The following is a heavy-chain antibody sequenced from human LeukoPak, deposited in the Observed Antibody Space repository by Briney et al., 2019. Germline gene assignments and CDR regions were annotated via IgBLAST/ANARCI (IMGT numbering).Heavy chain of an antibody. J-gene: IGHJ4*02. CDR2: MNPNSGNT. CDR3: ARGPNWGVDY. Sequence: ASVKVSCKASGYTFTSYDINWVRQAPGQGLEWMGWMNPNSGNTDYAQTFQGRVTITRNTSISTAYMELSSLRSEDTAVYYCARGPNWGVDYWGQGTLVSVSS. D-gene: IGHD7-27*01. V-gene: IGHV1-8*03. CDR1: GYTFTSYD.